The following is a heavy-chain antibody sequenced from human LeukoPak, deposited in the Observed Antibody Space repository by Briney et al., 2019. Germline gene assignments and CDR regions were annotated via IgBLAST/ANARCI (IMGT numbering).Heavy chain of an antibody. CDR3: AAAPYYDFWSGSQVNFDY. Sequence: ASVKVSCKASGYTFTSYDINWVRQATGQGLEWMGWMNPNSGNTGYAQKFQGRVTMTRNTSISTAYMELSSLRSEDTAVYYCAAAPYYDFWSGSQVNFDYWGQGTLVTVSS. J-gene: IGHJ4*02. V-gene: IGHV1-8*01. D-gene: IGHD3-3*01. CDR2: MNPNSGNT. CDR1: GYTFTSYD.